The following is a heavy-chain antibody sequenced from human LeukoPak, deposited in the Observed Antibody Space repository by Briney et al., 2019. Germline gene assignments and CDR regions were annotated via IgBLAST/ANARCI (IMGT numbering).Heavy chain of an antibody. CDR1: GYTFTSYD. CDR2: IIPIFGTA. CDR3: ARDRLYCSGGSCYLDY. Sequence: GASVKVSCKASGYTFTSYDINWVRQAPGQGLEWMGRIIPIFGTANYAQKFQGRVTITTDESTSTAYMELSSLRSEDTAVYYCARDRLYCSGGSCYLDYWGQGTLVTVSS. D-gene: IGHD2-15*01. V-gene: IGHV1-69*05. J-gene: IGHJ4*02.